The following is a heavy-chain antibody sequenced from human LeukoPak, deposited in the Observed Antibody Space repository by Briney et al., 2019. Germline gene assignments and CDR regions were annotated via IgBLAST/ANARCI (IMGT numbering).Heavy chain of an antibody. J-gene: IGHJ4*02. V-gene: IGHV1-46*02. D-gene: IGHD1-14*01. Sequence: ASVKVSCKASGDNYKSYNIHWVRQAPAQGLEWMGIINPSGGTTTYAQKFHGKVTMTRDTSTTIVYLELSSLRSDDTAVYYCASQWGREPYFDDWGQGTLVTVSP. CDR1: GDNYKSYN. CDR3: ASQWGREPYFDD. CDR2: INPSGGTT.